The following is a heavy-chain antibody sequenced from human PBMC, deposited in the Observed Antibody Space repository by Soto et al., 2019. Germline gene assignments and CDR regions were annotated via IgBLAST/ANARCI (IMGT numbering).Heavy chain of an antibody. Sequence: ASVKVSCKASGYTFTSYYMHWVRQAPGQGLEWMGIINPSGGSTSYAQKFQGRVTMTRDTSTSTVYMELSSLRSEDTAVYYCARDRTDILTARARNCFDPWGQGTLVTVSS. J-gene: IGHJ5*02. D-gene: IGHD3-9*01. CDR2: INPSGGST. CDR1: GYTFTSYY. V-gene: IGHV1-46*01. CDR3: ARDRTDILTARARNCFDP.